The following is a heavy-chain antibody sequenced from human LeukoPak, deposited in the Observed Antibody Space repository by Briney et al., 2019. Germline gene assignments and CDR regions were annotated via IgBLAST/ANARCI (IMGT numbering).Heavy chain of an antibody. J-gene: IGHJ4*02. Sequence: SETLSLTCTVSGGSISSSSYYWGWNRQPPGKGLEWIGSIYYSGSTYYNPSLKSRVTISVDTSKNQFSLKLSSVTAADTAVYYCARERDDFWSGYLEYWGQGTLVTVSS. CDR3: ARERDDFWSGYLEY. D-gene: IGHD3-3*01. CDR2: IYYSGST. V-gene: IGHV4-39*07. CDR1: GGSISSSSYY.